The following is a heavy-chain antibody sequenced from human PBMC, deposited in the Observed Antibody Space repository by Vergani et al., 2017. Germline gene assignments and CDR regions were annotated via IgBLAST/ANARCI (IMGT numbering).Heavy chain of an antibody. CDR3: ASTDPRANGSDY. CDR2: INHCGST. J-gene: IGHJ4*02. Sequence: QVQLQQWGAGLLKPSETLSLTCAVSGGSFSGYYWSWIRQPPGKGLEWIGEINHCGSTNYNPSLKTRVTISVDTSKNQFSLKLSSVTAADTAVYYCASTDPRANGSDYWGQGTLVTVSS. CDR1: GGSFSGYY. V-gene: IGHV4-34*01.